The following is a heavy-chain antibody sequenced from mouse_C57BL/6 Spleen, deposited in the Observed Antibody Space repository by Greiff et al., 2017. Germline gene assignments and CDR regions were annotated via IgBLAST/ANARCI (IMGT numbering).Heavy chain of an antibody. D-gene: IGHD1-1*01. V-gene: IGHV3-6*01. CDR3: ASGLHYYGSSYVLYFDV. CDR1: GFSITSGYY. J-gene: IGHJ1*03. CDR2: ISYDGSN. Sequence: EVKLMESGPGLVKPSQSLSLTCSVTGFSITSGYYWNWIRQFPGNKLEWMGYISYDGSNNYNPSLKNRNSITRDTSKNQFCLKLNSVTTEDTATYYCASGLHYYGSSYVLYFDVWGTGTTVTVSS.